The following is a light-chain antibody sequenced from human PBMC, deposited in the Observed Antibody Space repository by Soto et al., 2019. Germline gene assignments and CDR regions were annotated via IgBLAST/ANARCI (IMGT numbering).Light chain of an antibody. CDR3: QHYNSYSEA. V-gene: IGKV1-5*03. Sequence: DIQMTQSPSTLSGSVGVRVTITCRASQTISSWLAWYQQKPGKAPKLLIYKAPTLKSGVPSRFSGSGSGTEFTLTISSLQPDDFATYYCQHYNSYSEAFGQGTKVDIK. J-gene: IGKJ1*01. CDR1: QTISSW. CDR2: KAP.